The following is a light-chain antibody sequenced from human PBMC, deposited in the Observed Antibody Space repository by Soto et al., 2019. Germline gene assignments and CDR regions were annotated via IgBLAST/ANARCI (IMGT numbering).Light chain of an antibody. CDR3: QLYDSSSLFS. CDR1: QSFSSNY. Sequence: EIVLTQSPGTLSLSPGERATLSCRASQSFSSNYLAWYRQTPGQAPRLLISGASSRATGIPDRFSGSGSGTDFTLTISRLEAEDFAVYYCQLYDSSSLFSFGPGTKVEVK. V-gene: IGKV3-20*01. CDR2: GAS. J-gene: IGKJ3*01.